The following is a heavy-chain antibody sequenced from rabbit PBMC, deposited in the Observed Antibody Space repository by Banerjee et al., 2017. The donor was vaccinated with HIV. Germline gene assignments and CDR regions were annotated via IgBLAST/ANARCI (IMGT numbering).Heavy chain of an antibody. CDR1: GLDFSSGYD. D-gene: IGHD2-1*01. CDR3: ARGGGDYGGGAFDP. CDR2: IYTGDGNT. Sequence: QEQLVEYGGDLVQPEGSLTLTCKASGLDFSSGYDMCWVRQAPGKGLEWIACIYTGDGNTYYASWAKGRFTISKTSSTTVTLQMTSLTAADTATYFCARGGGDYGGGAFDPWGPGTLVTVS. J-gene: IGHJ2*01. V-gene: IGHV1S45*01.